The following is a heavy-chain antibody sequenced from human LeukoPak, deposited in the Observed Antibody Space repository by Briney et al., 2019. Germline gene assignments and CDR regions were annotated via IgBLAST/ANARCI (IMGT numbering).Heavy chain of an antibody. D-gene: IGHD6-19*01. CDR2: ITVSAGST. CDR1: GFTFSSYA. CDR3: AKETPNYSSVDY. Sequence: GGSLRLSCAASGFTFSSYAMSWIRQAPGKGLEWVSSITVSAGSTYYADSVKGRFTISRDNSKNTLYLQTNTLRAEDTAVYYCAKETPNYSSVDYWGQGTLVTVSS. V-gene: IGHV3-23*01. J-gene: IGHJ4*02.